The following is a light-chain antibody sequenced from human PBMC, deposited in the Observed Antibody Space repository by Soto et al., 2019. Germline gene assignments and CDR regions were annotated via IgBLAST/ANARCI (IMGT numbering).Light chain of an antibody. Sequence: QSVLTQPPSASETPGQTVSISCSGSNSNIASNTVNWYQHLPGTAPKLLIYYNNQRPSGVPDRFSGSKSGTSASLAISGLQSEDEADYYCQSYDSSLRGSVFGTGTKVTVL. CDR1: NSNIASNT. CDR3: QSYDSSLRGSV. V-gene: IGLV1-44*01. J-gene: IGLJ1*01. CDR2: YNN.